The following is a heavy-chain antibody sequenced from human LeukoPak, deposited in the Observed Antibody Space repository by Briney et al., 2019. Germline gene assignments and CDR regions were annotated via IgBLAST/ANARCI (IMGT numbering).Heavy chain of an antibody. CDR2: IYYSGTT. CDR3: ARHVTAVCPYDY. J-gene: IGHJ4*02. D-gene: IGHD2-21*02. CDR1: GGSISRYY. V-gene: IGHV4-59*08. Sequence: SETLSLTCTVSGGSISRYYWSWIRQPPGKGLEWIGYIYYSGTTNYNPSLKSRVTISVDTSKNQFSLKLSSVTAADTAVYYCARHVTAVCPYDYWGQATLVTVSS.